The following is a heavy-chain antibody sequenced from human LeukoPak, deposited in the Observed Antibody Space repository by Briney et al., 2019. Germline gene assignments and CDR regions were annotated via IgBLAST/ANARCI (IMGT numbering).Heavy chain of an antibody. D-gene: IGHD6-6*01. CDR2: VHYSGST. J-gene: IGHJ4*02. CDR3: ARHSSLQRYYFDY. CDR1: GDSISSYY. Sequence: PSETLSLTCTVSGDSISSYYWSWIRQPPGKGLEWIGYVHYSGSTNYHPSLKSHVTLSVDTSKNQFSLKLSSVTAADTAVYYCARHSSLQRYYFDYWGQGTLGTVS. V-gene: IGHV4-59*08.